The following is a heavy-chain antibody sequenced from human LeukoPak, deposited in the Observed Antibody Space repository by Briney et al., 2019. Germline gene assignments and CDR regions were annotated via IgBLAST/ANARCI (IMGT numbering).Heavy chain of an antibody. D-gene: IGHD2-15*01. CDR1: GFTFSDYY. J-gene: IGHJ4*02. CDR2: ISSSGSTI. Sequence: GGSLRLSCAASGFTFSDYYMSWIRQAPGKGLEWVSYISSSGSTIYYADSVKGRFTISRDNSKNTLYLQMNSLRDEDTAVYYCAGGLLGCRGGSCYPTDYWGQGTLVTVSS. V-gene: IGHV3-11*04. CDR3: AGGLLGCRGGSCYPTDY.